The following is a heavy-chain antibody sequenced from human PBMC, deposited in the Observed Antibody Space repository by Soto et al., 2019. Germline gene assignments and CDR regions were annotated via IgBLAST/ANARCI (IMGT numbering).Heavy chain of an antibody. CDR1: GGTFSSYA. CDR3: ARRVVVTSVRDIAYYYYGLDV. D-gene: IGHD2-21*02. V-gene: IGHV1-69*01. Sequence: VKVSCKAFGGTFSSYAICWVRQAPGQGLEWMGGIIPMFDSTNYAQKFQGRATITADESTSTAFMELSSLRSEDTAVYYCARRVVVTSVRDIAYYYYGLDVWGQGTTVTVSS. CDR2: IIPMFDST. J-gene: IGHJ6*02.